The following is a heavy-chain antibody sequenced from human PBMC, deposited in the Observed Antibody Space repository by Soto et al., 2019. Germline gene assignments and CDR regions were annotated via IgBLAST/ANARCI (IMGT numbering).Heavy chain of an antibody. CDR2: ISGSGGST. CDR3: AKNGNVVVTAIAYFDY. V-gene: IGHV3-23*01. J-gene: IGHJ4*02. CDR1: GFTFSSYA. D-gene: IGHD2-21*02. Sequence: LRLSCAASGFTFSSYAMSWVRQAPGKGLEWVSAISGSGGSTYYADSVKGRFTISRDNSKNTLYLQMNSLRAEDTAVYYCAKNGNVVVTAIAYFDYWGQGTLVTVSS.